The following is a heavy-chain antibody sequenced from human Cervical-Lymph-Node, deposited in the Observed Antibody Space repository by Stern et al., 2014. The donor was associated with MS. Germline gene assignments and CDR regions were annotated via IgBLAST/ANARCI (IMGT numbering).Heavy chain of an antibody. V-gene: IGHV4-31*03. CDR2: IYYTGTT. Sequence: QVQLQESGPGLVKPSQSLSLTCRVSGDSISSGTYYWNWIRPHPGKGLEWIGDIYYTGTTSYNPSLKSRVTISVDTSKNQFSLKVRSVTAADTAVYYCARDRAYCSGSSCYSYYFDYWGQGTLVSVSS. CDR3: ARDRAYCSGSSCYSYYFDY. D-gene: IGHD2-15*01. CDR1: GDSISSGTYY. J-gene: IGHJ4*02.